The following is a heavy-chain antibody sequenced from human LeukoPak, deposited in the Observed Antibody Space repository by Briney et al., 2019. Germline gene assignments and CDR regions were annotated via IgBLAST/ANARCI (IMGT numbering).Heavy chain of an antibody. Sequence: GGSLRLSCAASGFTFSDYAMIWVRQAPGKGLEWVSFISSSGTYIYYADSMKGRFTISRDNAKNSLYLQMNSLRAEDTAVYYCARNGGNSDFDYWGQGTLVTVSS. CDR1: GFTFSDYA. J-gene: IGHJ4*02. CDR2: ISSSGTYI. D-gene: IGHD4-23*01. V-gene: IGHV3-21*01. CDR3: ARNGGNSDFDY.